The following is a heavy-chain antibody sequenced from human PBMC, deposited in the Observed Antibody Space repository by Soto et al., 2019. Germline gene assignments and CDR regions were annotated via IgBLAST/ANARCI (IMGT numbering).Heavy chain of an antibody. CDR3: AREQTRDGYKYDAFDI. CDR1: GGTFSSYA. J-gene: IGHJ3*02. D-gene: IGHD5-12*01. V-gene: IGHV1-69*01. CDR2: IIPIFGTA. Sequence: QVQLVQSGAEVKKPGSSVKVSCKASGGTFSSYAISWVRQAPGQGLEWMGGIIPIFGTANYAQKFQGRVTITADESTSTADMELSSLRSEDTAVYYCAREQTRDGYKYDAFDIWGQGTMVTVSS.